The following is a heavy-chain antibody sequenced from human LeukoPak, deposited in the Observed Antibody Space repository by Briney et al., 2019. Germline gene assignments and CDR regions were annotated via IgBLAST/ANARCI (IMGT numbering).Heavy chain of an antibody. CDR3: ATIRGQYCSGGSCYGPDY. CDR1: GFTFTSYW. D-gene: IGHD2-15*01. J-gene: IGHJ4*02. CDR2: IKHDGSEK. V-gene: IGHV3-7*03. Sequence: GGSLRLSCAASGFTFTSYWMSWVRQAPGKGLEWVANIKHDGSEKYYVDSVKGRFTISRDNAKSSLHLQMNSLRAEDTAVYYCATIRGQYCSGGSCYGPDYWGQGTLVTVSS.